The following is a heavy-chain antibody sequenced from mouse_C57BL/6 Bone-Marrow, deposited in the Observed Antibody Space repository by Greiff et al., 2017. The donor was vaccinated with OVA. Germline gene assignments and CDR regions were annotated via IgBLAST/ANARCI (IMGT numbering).Heavy chain of an antibody. CDR3: ARGLLLGFAY. D-gene: IGHD2-1*01. CDR1: GFTFSDYY. V-gene: IGHV5-16*01. J-gene: IGHJ3*01. Sequence: EVMLVESEGGLVQPGSSMKLSCTASGFTFSDYYMAWVRQVPETGLEWVANINYDGSSTYYLDSLKSRFIISRDNAKNILYLQMSSLKSEDTATYYCARGLLLGFAYWGQGTLVTVSA. CDR2: INYDGSST.